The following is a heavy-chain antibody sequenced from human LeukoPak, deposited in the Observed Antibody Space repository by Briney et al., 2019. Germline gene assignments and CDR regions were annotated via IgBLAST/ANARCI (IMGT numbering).Heavy chain of an antibody. CDR3: AYYYDSSGFYPEMS. CDR1: GGSISTDNYY. CDR2: IYTSGST. D-gene: IGHD3-22*01. Sequence: PSETLSLTCTVSGGSISTDNYYWSWIRQPAGKGLEWIGHIYTSGSTIYNPSLKSRVTISIDTSENQFSLKLSSVTAADTAVYYCAYYYDSSGFYPEMSWGQGILVTVSS. V-gene: IGHV4-61*09. J-gene: IGHJ4*02.